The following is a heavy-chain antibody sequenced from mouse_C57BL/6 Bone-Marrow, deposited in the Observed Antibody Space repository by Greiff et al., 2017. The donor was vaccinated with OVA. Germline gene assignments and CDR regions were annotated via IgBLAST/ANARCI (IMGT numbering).Heavy chain of an antibody. CDR2: IWWDDDK. CDR1: GFSLSTFGMG. CDR3: ARIAPRQLRRYYYAMDY. V-gene: IGHV8-8*01. J-gene: IGHJ4*01. Sequence: QVTLKESGPGILQPSQTLSLTCSFSGFSLSTFGMGVGWIRQPSGKGLEWLAHIWWDDDKYYNPALKSRLTISKDTSKNQVFLKIANVDTADTATYYCARIAPRQLRRYYYAMDYWGQGTSVTVSS. D-gene: IGHD3-2*02.